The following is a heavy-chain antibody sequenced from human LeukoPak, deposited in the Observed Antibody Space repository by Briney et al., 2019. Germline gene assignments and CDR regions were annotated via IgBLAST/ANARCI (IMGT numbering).Heavy chain of an antibody. CDR1: GGSISSYY. V-gene: IGHV4-59*01. CDR3: ARGDYSNYYGGNWFDP. J-gene: IGHJ5*02. D-gene: IGHD4-11*01. Sequence: SETLSLTCTVSGGSISSYYWSWIRQPPGKGLEWIGYIYYSGSTNYNPSLKSRVTISVDTSKNQFSLKPSSVTAADTAVYYCARGDYSNYYGGNWFDPWGQGTLVTVSS. CDR2: IYYSGST.